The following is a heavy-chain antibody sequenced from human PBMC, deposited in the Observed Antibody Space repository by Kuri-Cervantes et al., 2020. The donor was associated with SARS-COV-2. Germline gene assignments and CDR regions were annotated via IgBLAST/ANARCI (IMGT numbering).Heavy chain of an antibody. CDR1: GFLFSASA. CDR2: VRGKANNYAT. CDR3: ARSYSGSYLTPFDY. Sequence: GESLKISCEVSGFLFSASAIHWVRQGSGKGLEWVGRVRGKANNYATAYAASVKGRFTISRDNSKNTLYLQMNSLRAEDTAVYYCARSYSGSYLTPFDYWGQGTLVTVSS. D-gene: IGHD1-26*01. V-gene: IGHV3-73*01. J-gene: IGHJ4*02.